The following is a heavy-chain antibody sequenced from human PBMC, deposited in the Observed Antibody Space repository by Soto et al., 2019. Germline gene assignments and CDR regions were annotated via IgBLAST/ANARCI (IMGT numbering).Heavy chain of an antibody. Sequence: VQLTQSEAQLKQPGSSMKVSCQTSGYNFELYSLNWVRQVPDLRPEWLEGVLPLYNKAIYPPQFQGRVTINADSSTKTVSLKMTSLRSDDSGIYFCARDQGGSLLSTWFDIWGPGTPVTVS. V-gene: IGHV1-69*14. J-gene: IGHJ5*02. CDR2: VLPLYNKA. CDR1: GYNFELYS. CDR3: ARDQGGSLLSTWFDI. D-gene: IGHD1-26*01.